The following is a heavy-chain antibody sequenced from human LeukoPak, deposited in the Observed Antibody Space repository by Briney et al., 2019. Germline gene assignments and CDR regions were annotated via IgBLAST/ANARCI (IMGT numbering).Heavy chain of an antibody. Sequence: SETQSLTCTVSGASIRSDTYYWAWIRQPPGTGLEWIGSLWSGATTYYNPSLTSRVTIAVDTSKNQFSLILPSVTAADTAVYYCARGRRGNYFQDYWGQGTLVTVSS. CDR1: GASIRSDTYY. CDR2: LWSGATT. J-gene: IGHJ4*02. CDR3: ARGRRGNYFQDY. D-gene: IGHD1-26*01. V-gene: IGHV4-39*07.